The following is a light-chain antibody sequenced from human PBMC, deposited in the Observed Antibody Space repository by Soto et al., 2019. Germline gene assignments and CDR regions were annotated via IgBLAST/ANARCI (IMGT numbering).Light chain of an antibody. Sequence: EIVLTQSPGTLSLSPGERATLSCRASQSISSNYLAWYQHKPGQAPRLLIYDASRKATGTPDRFSGSGSGTDFTLTIRRLETEDFAVYYCQYYGSSHSNTVGQGTRLEIK. J-gene: IGKJ5*01. CDR2: DAS. V-gene: IGKV3-20*01. CDR3: QYYGSSHSNT. CDR1: QSISSNY.